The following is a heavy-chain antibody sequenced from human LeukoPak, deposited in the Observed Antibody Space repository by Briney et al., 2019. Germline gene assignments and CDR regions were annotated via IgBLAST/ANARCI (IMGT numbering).Heavy chain of an antibody. CDR2: ISSSSSYI. J-gene: IGHJ6*02. V-gene: IGHV3-21*01. D-gene: IGHD3-22*01. CDR1: GFTFSSYS. Sequence: GGSLRLSCAASGFTFSSYSMNWVRQAPGKGLEWVSSISSSSSYIYYADSVKGRFTISRDNAKNSLYLQMNSLRAEDTAVYYCVSLGYDSSGQSLRGDGMDVWGQGTTVTVSS. CDR3: VSLGYDSSGQSLRGDGMDV.